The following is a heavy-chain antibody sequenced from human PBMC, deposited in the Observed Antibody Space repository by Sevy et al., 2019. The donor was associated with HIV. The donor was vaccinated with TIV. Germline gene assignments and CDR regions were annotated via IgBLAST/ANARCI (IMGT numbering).Heavy chain of an antibody. J-gene: IGHJ1*01. CDR2: VTSNGDST. V-gene: IGHV3-23*01. Sequence: GGSLRLSCAASGFTFNFYAMSWVRQAPGKGLEWVSGVTSNGDSTLYADSVKGRFTISRDNSKNTLYLQMNSLRAEDTALYYCAKDPEKWDLRFGSGQHWGQGTLVTVSS. D-gene: IGHD3-10*01. CDR1: GFTFNFYA. CDR3: AKDPEKWDLRFGSGQH.